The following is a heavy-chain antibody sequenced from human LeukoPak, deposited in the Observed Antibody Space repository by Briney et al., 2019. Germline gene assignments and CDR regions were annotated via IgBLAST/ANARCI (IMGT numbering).Heavy chain of an antibody. CDR1: GGTFSSYA. Sequence: SVKVSCKASGGTFSSYAISWVRQAPGQGLEWMGGIIPIFGTANYAQKFQGRVTITTDESTSTAYMELSSLRSEDTAVYYCASSVDYYYYGMDVWGQGTTVTVSS. CDR3: ASSVDYYYYGMDV. J-gene: IGHJ6*02. V-gene: IGHV1-69*05. D-gene: IGHD6-19*01. CDR2: IIPIFGTA.